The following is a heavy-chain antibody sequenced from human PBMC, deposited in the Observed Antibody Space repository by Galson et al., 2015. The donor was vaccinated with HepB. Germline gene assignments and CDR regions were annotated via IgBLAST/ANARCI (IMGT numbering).Heavy chain of an antibody. J-gene: IGHJ5*02. CDR3: TTDVYYSTYWSWLDP. Sequence: SLRLSCAASGFPFNNDWMTWASQAPGMGLEWVGRIKSKTDGETADYAAPVKGRFTISRDDSKNRLYLQMNSLKTEDTAVYYCTTDVYYSTYWSWLDPWGQGTLVTVSS. D-gene: IGHD2-8*02. V-gene: IGHV3-15*01. CDR2: IKSKTDGETA. CDR1: GFPFNNDW.